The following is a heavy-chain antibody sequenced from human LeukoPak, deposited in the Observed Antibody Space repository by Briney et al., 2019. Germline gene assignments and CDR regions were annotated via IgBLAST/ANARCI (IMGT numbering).Heavy chain of an antibody. V-gene: IGHV4-4*07. D-gene: IGHD2-2*01. CDR1: GGSISSYY. CDR2: VYSSGTT. J-gene: IGHJ2*01. Sequence: SETLSLTCTVSGGSISSYYWSWIRQPAGEGLEWIGRVYSSGTTNYNPSLQSRVTMSVDSSKNEFSLKLNSVTAADTAVYYCARGRYCTTTSCSYWYFDLWGRGTLVTVSS. CDR3: ARGRYCTTTSCSYWYFDL.